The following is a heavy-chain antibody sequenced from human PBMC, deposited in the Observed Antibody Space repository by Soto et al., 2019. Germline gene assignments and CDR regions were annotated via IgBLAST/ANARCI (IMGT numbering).Heavy chain of an antibody. D-gene: IGHD1-7*01. Sequence: SETLSLTCAVSGGSFTSNNWWTWVRQPPGQGLEWIGEIYRTGSTNYNPSLKSRVTISLDKSENQFSLKVTSLTAADTAVYYCASRNPGTSVDYWGQGTLVTVSS. CDR3: ASRNPGTSVDY. V-gene: IGHV4-4*02. CDR1: GGSFTSNNW. J-gene: IGHJ4*02. CDR2: IYRTGST.